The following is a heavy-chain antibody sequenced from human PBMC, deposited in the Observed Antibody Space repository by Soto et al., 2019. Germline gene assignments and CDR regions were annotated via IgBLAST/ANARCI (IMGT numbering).Heavy chain of an antibody. V-gene: IGHV3-33*01. Sequence: QVQLVESGGGVVQPGRCLRLSCAASGFTFNRYGMHWVRQAPGKGLEWVAVIWYDGSSEYYADSVKGRFTISRDNSKNTLFLQMNSLRAEDTAVYYCARGVDYFDYWGQGTLVTVSS. CDR3: ARGVDYFDY. CDR2: IWYDGSSE. J-gene: IGHJ4*02. CDR1: GFTFNRYG.